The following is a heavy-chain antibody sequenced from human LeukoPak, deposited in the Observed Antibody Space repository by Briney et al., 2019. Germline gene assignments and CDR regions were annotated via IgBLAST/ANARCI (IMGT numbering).Heavy chain of an antibody. V-gene: IGHV1-8*01. Sequence: GASVKVSCKASGYTFTSYDINWVRQATGQGLEWMGWMNPNSGTTAYAQKFRGRVTMTSNSSVGTAFMELSSLRSEDTAVYYCRIGRLRGGGVDCWGQGTLVTVSS. CDR1: GYTFTSYD. CDR2: MNPNSGTT. D-gene: IGHD3-16*01. J-gene: IGHJ4*02. CDR3: RIGRLRGGGVDC.